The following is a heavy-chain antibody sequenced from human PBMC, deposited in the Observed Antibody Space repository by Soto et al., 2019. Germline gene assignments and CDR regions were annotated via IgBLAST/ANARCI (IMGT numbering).Heavy chain of an antibody. Sequence: QVQLQQWGAGLLKPSETLSLTCAVYGGSFSGYYWRWIRQPPGKGLEWIGEINHSGSTIYNPSLESRVTISVDTSKNQFAMKLSSVTAADTAVYYCARVQWFGMDGRYWGQGTLVTVSS. CDR2: INHSGST. V-gene: IGHV4-34*02. CDR3: ARVQWFGMDGRY. CDR1: GGSFSGYY. J-gene: IGHJ4*02. D-gene: IGHD3-10*01.